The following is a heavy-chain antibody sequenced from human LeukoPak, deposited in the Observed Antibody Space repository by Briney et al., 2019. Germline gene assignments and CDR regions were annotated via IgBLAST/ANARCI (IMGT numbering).Heavy chain of an antibody. CDR3: ARRRVLTGSSRGDAFDI. D-gene: IGHD3-9*01. J-gene: IGHJ3*02. V-gene: IGHV4-59*01. CDR2: IYYSGST. CDR1: GGSISSYY. Sequence: SETLSLTCTVSGGSISSYYWSWIRQPPGKRLEWIGYIYYSGSTNYNPSLQSRVTISVDTSKNQFSLKLSSVTAADTAVYYCARRRVLTGSSRGDAFDIWGQGIVVTVSS.